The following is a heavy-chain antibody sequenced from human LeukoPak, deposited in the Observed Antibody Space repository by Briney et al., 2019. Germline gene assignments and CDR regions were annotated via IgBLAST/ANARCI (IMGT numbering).Heavy chain of an antibody. D-gene: IGHD2/OR15-2a*01. CDR1: GFTFSSYA. V-gene: IGHV3-23*01. Sequence: GGSLRLSCAASGFTFSSYAMSWVRQAPGKGLEWVSGVSGSGGSTYYADSVKGRFTISRDNSKNTLYLQMNSLRAEDTAVYYCAKGHSFSPIYNWFDPWGQGILVTVSS. CDR3: AKGHSFSPIYNWFDP. CDR2: VSGSGGST. J-gene: IGHJ5*02.